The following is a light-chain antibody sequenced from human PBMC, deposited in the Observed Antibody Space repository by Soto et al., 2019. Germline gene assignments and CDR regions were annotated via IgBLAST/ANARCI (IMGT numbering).Light chain of an antibody. CDR1: QSVSSSY. CDR3: QQYGSSSWT. J-gene: IGKJ1*01. Sequence: EVVWTEFPGTLSLSPGERATLSCRASQSVSSSYLAWYQQKPGHAPRLLIYGASSRATGIPDRFSGSGSETDFTLTISRLEPEDFAVYYCQQYGSSSWTFGQGTKVEIK. CDR2: GAS. V-gene: IGKV3-20*01.